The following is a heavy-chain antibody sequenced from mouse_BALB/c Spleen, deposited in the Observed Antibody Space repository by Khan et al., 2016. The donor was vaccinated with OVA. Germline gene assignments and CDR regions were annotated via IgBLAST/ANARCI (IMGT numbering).Heavy chain of an antibody. D-gene: IGHD2-3*01. Sequence: EVKLVESGGGLVQPGGSRKLSCAASGFTFSGFGMHWVRQAPEKGLEWVAFIGSDSNTIYYADTVKGRFTISRDNPKKTLFLQMTSLRSEDTAMYFCARTGYYYFDYWGQGTTLTVSS. V-gene: IGHV5-17*02. CDR1: GFTFSGFG. J-gene: IGHJ2*01. CDR3: ARTGYYYFDY. CDR2: IGSDSNTI.